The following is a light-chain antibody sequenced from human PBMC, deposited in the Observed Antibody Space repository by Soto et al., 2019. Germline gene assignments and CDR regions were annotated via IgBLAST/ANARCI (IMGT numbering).Light chain of an antibody. J-gene: IGKJ1*01. V-gene: IGKV1-5*01. CDR1: QDIDIF. Sequence: DIQITQSPSTLSASVGDRVSITCRASQDIDIFLAWYQQKPGKAPNLLIYDASTLESGVPSRFSGSGSGTEFTLTIIGLQPEDLATYYCQQYHSYSPTFGQGTKVHIK. CDR2: DAS. CDR3: QQYHSYSPT.